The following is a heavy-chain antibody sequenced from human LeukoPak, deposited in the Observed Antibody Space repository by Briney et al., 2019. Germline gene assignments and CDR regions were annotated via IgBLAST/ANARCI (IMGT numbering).Heavy chain of an antibody. CDR3: ARGRLESSGYCPFDS. CDR2: IYYSGST. D-gene: IGHD3-22*01. V-gene: IGHV4-39*07. Sequence: PSETQSLTCTVSGGSISSSSYYWGWIRQPPGKGLEWIGSIYYSGSTYYNPSLKSRVTISVDTSKNQFSLKLNSVTAADTAVYYCARGRLESSGYCPFDSWGQGSLVTVSS. J-gene: IGHJ4*02. CDR1: GGSISSSSYY.